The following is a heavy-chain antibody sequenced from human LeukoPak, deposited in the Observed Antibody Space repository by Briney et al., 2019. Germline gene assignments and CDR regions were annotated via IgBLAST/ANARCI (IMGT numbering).Heavy chain of an antibody. CDR1: GFTFSSYG. CDR2: IRYDGSNK. CDR3: ANFLGGGTAAFDI. D-gene: IGHD3-10*01. Sequence: GGSLRLSCAASGFTFSSYGMHWVRQAPGKGLEWVAFIRYDGSNKYYADSVKGRFTISRDNSKNTLYLQMNSLRAGDTAVYYCANFLGGGTAAFDIWGQGTMVTVSS. J-gene: IGHJ3*02. V-gene: IGHV3-30*02.